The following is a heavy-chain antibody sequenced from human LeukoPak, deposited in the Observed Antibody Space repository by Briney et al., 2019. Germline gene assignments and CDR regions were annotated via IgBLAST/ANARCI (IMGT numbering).Heavy chain of an antibody. Sequence: SETLSLTCTVSGGSISSYYWSWIRQPPGKGLEWIGYIYYSGSTNYSPSLKSRVTISVDASKNQFSLKLSSVTAADTAVYYCARDLYYDSGFDSWGQGALVTVSS. J-gene: IGHJ4*02. D-gene: IGHD3-16*01. CDR1: GGSISSYY. CDR3: ARDLYYDSGFDS. V-gene: IGHV4-59*12. CDR2: IYYSGST.